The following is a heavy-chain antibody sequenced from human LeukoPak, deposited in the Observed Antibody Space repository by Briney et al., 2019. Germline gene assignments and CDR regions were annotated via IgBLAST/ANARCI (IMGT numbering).Heavy chain of an antibody. D-gene: IGHD6-19*01. CDR1: GGSISSYY. CDR2: IYSSGST. Sequence: SETLSLTCTVSGGSISSYYWSWIRQPPGKGLEWIGYIYSSGSTNYNSSLKSRVTISVNTSKNQFSLKLTSVTAADTAVYYCARSGGYSSPQNYWGQGTLVTVSS. CDR3: ARSGGYSSPQNY. J-gene: IGHJ4*02. V-gene: IGHV4-59*01.